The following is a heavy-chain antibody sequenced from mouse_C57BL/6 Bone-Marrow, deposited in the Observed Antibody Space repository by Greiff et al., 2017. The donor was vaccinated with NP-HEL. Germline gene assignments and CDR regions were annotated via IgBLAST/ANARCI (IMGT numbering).Heavy chain of an antibody. V-gene: IGHV1-52*01. J-gene: IGHJ1*03. CDR3: ARSEYVNYWYFDV. CDR1: GYTFTSYW. Sequence: VQLQQPGAELVRPGSSVKLSCKASGYTFTSYWMHWVKQRPIQGLEWIGNIDPSDSETHYNQKFKDKATLTVDKSSSTAYMQLSILTSEDSAVYYCARSEYVNYWYFDVWGTGTTVTVSS. CDR2: IDPSDSET. D-gene: IGHD2-10*02.